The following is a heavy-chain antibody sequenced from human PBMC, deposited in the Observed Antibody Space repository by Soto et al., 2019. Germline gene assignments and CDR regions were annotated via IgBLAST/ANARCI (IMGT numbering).Heavy chain of an antibody. Sequence: EXSVKVTCEASGCSLTSYGRIWGRRAPGQGLEWMGWISAYNGNTNYAQKLQGRVTMTTDTSTSTAYMELRSLRSDDTAVYYCARDSTSITTFGVVDSFDYWGQGTLVTVSS. V-gene: IGHV1-18*04. CDR1: GCSLTSYG. CDR3: ARDSTSITTFGVVDSFDY. CDR2: ISAYNGNT. J-gene: IGHJ4*02. D-gene: IGHD3-3*01.